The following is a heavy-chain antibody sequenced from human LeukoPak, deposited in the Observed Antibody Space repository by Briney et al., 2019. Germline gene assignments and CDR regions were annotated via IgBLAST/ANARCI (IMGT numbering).Heavy chain of an antibody. D-gene: IGHD5-18*01. CDR2: MNPNSGNT. CDR3: ARGIQLWFATLYYFDY. Sequence: ASVKVSCKASGYTFTSYDINWVRQATGQGLEWMGWMNPNSGNTGYAQKFQGRVTMTRNTSISTAYMELSSLRSEDTAVYYCARGIQLWFATLYYFDYWGQGTLVTVSS. CDR1: GYTFTSYD. J-gene: IGHJ4*02. V-gene: IGHV1-8*01.